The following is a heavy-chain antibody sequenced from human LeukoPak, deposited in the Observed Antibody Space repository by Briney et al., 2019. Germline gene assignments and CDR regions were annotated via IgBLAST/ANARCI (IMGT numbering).Heavy chain of an antibody. V-gene: IGHV3-30-3*01. CDR1: GFTFSSYA. Sequence: PGRSLRLSCAASGFTFSSYAMHGVRQAPGKGLEWVAVISYDGSNKYYADSVKGGFTISRDNSKNTLYLQMNSLRAEETAVYYCARVPSLSYWIFDYWGQGTLVTVSS. J-gene: IGHJ4*02. CDR3: ARVPSLSYWIFDY. CDR2: ISYDGSNK. D-gene: IGHD2-8*02.